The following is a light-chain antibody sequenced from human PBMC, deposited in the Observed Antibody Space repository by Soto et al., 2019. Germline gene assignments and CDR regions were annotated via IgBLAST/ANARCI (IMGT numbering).Light chain of an antibody. CDR1: SGDVGGYNY. V-gene: IGLV2-14*03. J-gene: IGLJ1*01. Sequence: QSALTLPASVSGSPGQSINISCTGTSGDVGGYNYVSWYQHHPGKAPKLIIYDVSNRPSGVSNPFSGSKSGNTASLTISGLQPEDEADYYCSSYTTSNTRQIVFGTGTKVTVL. CDR3: SSYTTSNTRQIV. CDR2: DVS.